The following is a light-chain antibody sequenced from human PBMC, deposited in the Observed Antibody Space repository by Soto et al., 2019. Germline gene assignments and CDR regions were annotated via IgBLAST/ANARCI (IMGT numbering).Light chain of an antibody. CDR2: KAS. Sequence: DIQMTQSPSTLSASVGDRVTITCRASQSISSWLAWYQQKPGHAPKLLIYKASTLQSGVPSRFSGSGSGTESTLAISSLQPDDSATYYCQQYNDNWTFGQGTKVEIK. V-gene: IGKV1-5*03. J-gene: IGKJ1*01. CDR1: QSISSW. CDR3: QQYNDNWT.